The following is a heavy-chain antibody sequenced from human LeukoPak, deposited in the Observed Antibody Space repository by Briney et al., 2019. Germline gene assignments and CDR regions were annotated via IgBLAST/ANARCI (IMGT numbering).Heavy chain of an antibody. J-gene: IGHJ4*02. Sequence: GGSLRLSCAAAGFTFSGYEMNWFRQAPGKGLEWVSYISSSGRTIYYADSVKGRFTISRDNAKNSLYLQMNSLRAEDTAVYYCARVSYYGSGSYYLDYWGQGTLVTVSS. CDR2: ISSSGRTI. V-gene: IGHV3-48*03. D-gene: IGHD3-10*01. CDR3: ARVSYYGSGSYYLDY. CDR1: GFTFSGYE.